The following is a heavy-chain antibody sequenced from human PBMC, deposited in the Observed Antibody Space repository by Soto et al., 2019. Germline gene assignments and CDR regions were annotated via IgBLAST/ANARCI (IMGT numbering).Heavy chain of an antibody. D-gene: IGHD4-4*01. J-gene: IGHJ6*03. CDR1: GYTFTSYD. CDR2: MNPNSGNT. Sequence: QVQLVQSGAEVKKPGASVKVSCKASGYTFTSYDINWVRQATGQGLEWMGWMNPNSGNTGYAQKVQGRVTMTRDTSISTAYMELSSLRSEDTAVYYCARAGIISWTTVNYYYMDVWGKGTTVTVSS. V-gene: IGHV1-8*01. CDR3: ARAGIISWTTVNYYYMDV.